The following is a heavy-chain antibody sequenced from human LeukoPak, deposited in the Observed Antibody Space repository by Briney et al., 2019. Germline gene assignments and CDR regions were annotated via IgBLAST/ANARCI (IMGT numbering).Heavy chain of an antibody. CDR3: ARAPSIVVVVAATGHFDY. J-gene: IGHJ4*02. D-gene: IGHD2-15*01. CDR1: GFTFSSYR. V-gene: IGHV3-48*01. CDR2: ISSSSSTI. Sequence: GGSLRLSCAASGFTFSSYRMNWVRQAPGKGLEWVSYISSSSSTIYYADSVKGRFTISRDNAKNSLYLQMNSLRAEDTAVYYCARAPSIVVVVAATGHFDYWGQGTLVTVSS.